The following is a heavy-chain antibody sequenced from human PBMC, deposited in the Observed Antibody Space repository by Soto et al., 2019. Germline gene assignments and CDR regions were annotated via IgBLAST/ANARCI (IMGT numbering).Heavy chain of an antibody. Sequence: GGSLRLSCAASGFTFSSYAMSWIRQAPGKGLEWVAAISGSGGSTCYADSVKGRFTISRDNSKNSLYLQMNSLRAEDTAVYYCAKDSLSSSGWDRGLDYYDYGMDVWGQGTTVTVSS. D-gene: IGHD6-19*01. CDR2: ISGSGGST. CDR1: GFTFSSYA. CDR3: AKDSLSSSGWDRGLDYYDYGMDV. J-gene: IGHJ6*02. V-gene: IGHV3-23*01.